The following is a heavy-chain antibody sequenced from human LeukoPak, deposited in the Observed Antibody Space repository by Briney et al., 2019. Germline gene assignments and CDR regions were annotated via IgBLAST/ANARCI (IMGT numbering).Heavy chain of an antibody. D-gene: IGHD2-2*01. CDR3: ARVHCSSTSCYVGDAFDI. V-gene: IGHV6-1*01. CDR2: TYYRFKWYN. J-gene: IGHJ3*02. Sequence: SQTLSLTCAISGDSVSSNSAAWNWIRQSPSRGLEWLGRTYYRFKWYNDYAASVKSRITINPDTSKNQFTLQLNSVTPEDTAVYYCARVHCSSTSCYVGDAFDIWGQGTMVTVSS. CDR1: GDSVSSNSAA.